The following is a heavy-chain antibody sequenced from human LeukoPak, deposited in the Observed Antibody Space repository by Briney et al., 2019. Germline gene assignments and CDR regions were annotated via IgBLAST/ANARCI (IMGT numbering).Heavy chain of an antibody. D-gene: IGHD2-2*01. CDR3: SSPGYCSSTSCSLYGY. CDR1: GYTFTSYY. V-gene: IGHV1-46*01. Sequence: ASVKVSCKASGYTFTSYYMHWVRQAPGQGLECMGIINPSGGSTSYAQKFQVRGTMNRDMSTTTVYMELSSLRSEVTAVYYCSSPGYCSSTSCSLYGYWGQETLVTVSS. J-gene: IGHJ4*02. CDR2: INPSGGST.